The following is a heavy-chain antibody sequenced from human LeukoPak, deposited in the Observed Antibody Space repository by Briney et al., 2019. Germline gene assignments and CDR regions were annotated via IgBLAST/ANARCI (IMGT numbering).Heavy chain of an antibody. Sequence: GGSLRLSCAASGFTFSSYGMHWVRQAPGKGLEWVAFIRYDGSNKYYADSVKGRFTISRDNSKNTLYLQMSSLRAEDTAVYYCARDHVGAYFDYWGQGTLVTVSS. CDR2: IRYDGSNK. V-gene: IGHV3-30*02. J-gene: IGHJ4*02. CDR3: ARDHVGAYFDY. CDR1: GFTFSSYG. D-gene: IGHD3-3*01.